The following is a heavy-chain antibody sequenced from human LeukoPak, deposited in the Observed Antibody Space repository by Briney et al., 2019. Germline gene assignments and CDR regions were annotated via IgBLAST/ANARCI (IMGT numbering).Heavy chain of an antibody. J-gene: IGHJ6*02. V-gene: IGHV3-9*01. Sequence: GRSLRLSCAASGFTFDDYAMHWVRQAPGKGLEWVSGISWNSGSIGYADSVKGRFTISRDNAKNSLYLQMNSLRAEDTALYYCAKTRFGSIMDVWGQGTTVTVSS. CDR2: ISWNSGSI. CDR1: GFTFDDYA. D-gene: IGHD3-10*01. CDR3: AKTRFGSIMDV.